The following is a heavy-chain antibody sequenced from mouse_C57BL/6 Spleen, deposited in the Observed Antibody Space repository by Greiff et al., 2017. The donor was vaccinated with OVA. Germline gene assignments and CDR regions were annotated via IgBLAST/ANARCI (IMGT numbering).Heavy chain of an antibody. V-gene: IGHV1-20*01. J-gene: IGHJ4*01. CDR1: GYSFTGYF. CDR3: ARWDYGSSYDYAMDY. CDR2: INPYNGDT. Sequence: VHVKQSGPELVKPGDSVKISCKASGYSFTGYFMNWVMQSHGKSLEWIGRINPYNGDTFYNQKFKGKATLTVDKSSSTAHRELRSLTSEDSAVYYCARWDYGSSYDYAMDYWGQGTSVTVSS. D-gene: IGHD1-1*01.